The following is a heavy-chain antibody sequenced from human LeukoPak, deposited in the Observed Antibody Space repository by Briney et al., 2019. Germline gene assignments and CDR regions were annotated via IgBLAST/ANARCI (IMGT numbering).Heavy chain of an antibody. CDR3: ARGTIFGVVTLYYFDY. Sequence: SETLSLTCTVSGGSISSYYCSWIRQPPGKGLEWIGYIYYTGSTDYNPSLKSRVTISVDTSKNQFSLKLSSVTAADTAVYYCARGTIFGVVTLYYFDYWGQGTLVTVSS. CDR1: GGSISSYY. D-gene: IGHD3-3*01. CDR2: IYYTGST. V-gene: IGHV4-59*12. J-gene: IGHJ4*02.